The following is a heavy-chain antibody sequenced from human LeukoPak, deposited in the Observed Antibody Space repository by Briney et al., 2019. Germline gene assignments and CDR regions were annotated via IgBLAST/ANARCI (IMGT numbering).Heavy chain of an antibody. CDR3: TTGELN. Sequence: PGGSLGLSCAASGFTFTNAWMTWVRQAPGEGLEWVGRIKGKVDGGTTDYAAPVKGRFTIPRDDSRNTLYLQMNSLKTEDTALYYCTTGELNWGQGALVTVSS. V-gene: IGHV3-15*01. D-gene: IGHD3-10*01. CDR1: GFTFTNAW. J-gene: IGHJ4*02. CDR2: IKGKVDGGTT.